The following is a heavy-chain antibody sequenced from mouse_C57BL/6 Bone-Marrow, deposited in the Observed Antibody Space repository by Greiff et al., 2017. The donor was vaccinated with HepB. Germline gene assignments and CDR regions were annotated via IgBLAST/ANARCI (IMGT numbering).Heavy chain of an antibody. CDR1: GSTFTDYN. CDR2: INPNTGGN. V-gene: IGHV1-22*01. Sequence: VQLQQSGPELVKPGASVKMSCKASGSTFTDYNMHWVKQSHGKSLEWIGKINPNTGGNSSKQKYTGKATLTVNKSASTAYMELRSLTSEASAVYYCARPSTPYYYGSSAWFAYWGQGTLVTVSA. D-gene: IGHD1-1*01. J-gene: IGHJ3*01. CDR3: ARPSTPYYYGSSAWFAY.